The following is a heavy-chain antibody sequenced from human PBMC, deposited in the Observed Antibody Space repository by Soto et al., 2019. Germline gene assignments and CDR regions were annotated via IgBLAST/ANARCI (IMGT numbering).Heavy chain of an antibody. CDR1: GYSFTSYW. J-gene: IGHJ6*02. Sequence: GESLKISCKGSGYSFTSYWIGWVRQMPGKSQEWMGIIYPGDSDTRYSPSFPGQVTISADKSISTAYLQWSSLKASDTPMYYCQRHRIGVSRRTSTNYYLAEMDEWGQGTMLTVSS. D-gene: IGHD1-26*01. CDR3: QRHRIGVSRRTSTNYYLAEMDE. V-gene: IGHV5-51*01. CDR2: IYPGDSDT.